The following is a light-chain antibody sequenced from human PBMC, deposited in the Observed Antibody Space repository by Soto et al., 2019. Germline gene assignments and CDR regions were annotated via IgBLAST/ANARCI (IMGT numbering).Light chain of an antibody. CDR3: QQYNDWPRT. V-gene: IGKV3-15*01. CDR2: GAS. J-gene: IGKJ1*01. CDR1: QSISNN. Sequence: EIVMTQSPATLSVSPGERATLSCRASQSISNNLAWYQRKPGQDPRLLMYGASTMATGIPARFSGSGSGTEFTLTISSLQSEDFALYYCQQYNDWPRTFGQGTKVEIK.